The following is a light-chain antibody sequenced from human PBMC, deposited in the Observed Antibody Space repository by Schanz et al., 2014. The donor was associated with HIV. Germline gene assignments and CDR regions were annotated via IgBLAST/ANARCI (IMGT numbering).Light chain of an antibody. CDR3: SSYTSRNTVV. Sequence: QSALTQPASVSWSPGQSITLSCTGTSSDVGPYNYLPWYQHHPGEAPKLLIHDVTTRPSGTSNRFSGSKSGNAAFLTILGLQAEDEAHYYCSSYTSRNTVVFGGGTKLTVL. CDR2: DVT. V-gene: IGLV2-14*03. J-gene: IGLJ2*01. CDR1: SSDVGPYNY.